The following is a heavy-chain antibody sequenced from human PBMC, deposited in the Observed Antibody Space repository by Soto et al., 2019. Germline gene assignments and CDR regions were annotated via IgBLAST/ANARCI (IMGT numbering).Heavy chain of an antibody. Sequence: GGSLRLSCAASGFTFSSYSMNWVRQAPGKGLEWVSYISSSSSTIYYADTVKGRFTISRDNAKNSLYLQMNSLRAEDTAAYYCARSADIVVVPAAMDVVDYWGQGTLVTVSS. CDR1: GFTFSSYS. J-gene: IGHJ4*02. CDR2: ISSSSSTI. D-gene: IGHD2-2*01. V-gene: IGHV3-48*01. CDR3: ARSADIVVVPAAMDVVDY.